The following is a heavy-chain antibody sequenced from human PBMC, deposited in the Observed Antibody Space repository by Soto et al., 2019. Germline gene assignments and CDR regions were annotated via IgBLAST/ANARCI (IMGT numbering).Heavy chain of an antibody. Sequence: SETLSLTCTVSGGSISSSSYYWGWIRQPPGKGLEWIGSIYYSGSTYHNPSLKSRVTISVDTSKNQFSLKLSSVTAADTAVYYCARLDVAAAGTTWGQGTLVTVSS. J-gene: IGHJ4*02. CDR1: GGSISSSSYY. CDR3: ARLDVAAAGTT. CDR2: IYYSGST. D-gene: IGHD6-13*01. V-gene: IGHV4-39*01.